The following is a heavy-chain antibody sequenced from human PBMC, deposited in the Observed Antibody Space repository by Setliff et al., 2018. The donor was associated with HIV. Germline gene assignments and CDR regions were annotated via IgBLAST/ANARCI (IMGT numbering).Heavy chain of an antibody. CDR1: GYTFTNYA. CDR3: TRGKSGWSTDY. CDR2: LSTGSGET. Sequence: ASVKVSCKASGYTFTNYALQWVRQAPGRSLEWMGWLSTGSGETKYSQRFQGRVTITRDTSASTAYMELSTLRAEDTAVYYCTRGKSGWSTDYWGQGTQVTVSS. D-gene: IGHD6-19*01. J-gene: IGHJ4*02. V-gene: IGHV1-3*04.